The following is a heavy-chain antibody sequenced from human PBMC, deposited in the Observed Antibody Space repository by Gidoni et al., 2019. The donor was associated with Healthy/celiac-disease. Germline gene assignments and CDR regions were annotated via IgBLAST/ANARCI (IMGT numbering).Heavy chain of an antibody. Sequence: QLTLKESGPTLVKPTQTLTLTCPFSGFSPSTRGVGVGWIRPPPGNALAWLALIYWDDDKLYSPSQKSRLTITKDTSKNQVVITMTNMDTVDTATYYCAHSTYDSSGDGWWPRSVGGYGMDVWGQGTTVTVSS. CDR1: GFSPSTRGVG. CDR2: IYWDDDK. J-gene: IGHJ6*02. D-gene: IGHD3-22*01. CDR3: AHSTYDSSGDGWWPRSVGGYGMDV. V-gene: IGHV2-5*02.